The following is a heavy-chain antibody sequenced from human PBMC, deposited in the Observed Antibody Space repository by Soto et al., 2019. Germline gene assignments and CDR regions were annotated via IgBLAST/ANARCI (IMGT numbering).Heavy chain of an antibody. Sequence: QVQLQESGPGLVKPSQTLSLTCTVSGDSISSGGYYWSWIRQHPGKGLEWIGYIYYSGSTYYNPSLKSRVTISVDTSKNQFSLKLSSVTAADTAVYYCAAEVGFGPFFDYWGQGTLVTVSS. J-gene: IGHJ4*02. CDR3: AAEVGFGPFFDY. D-gene: IGHD3-3*01. V-gene: IGHV4-31*03. CDR1: GDSISSGGYY. CDR2: IYYSGST.